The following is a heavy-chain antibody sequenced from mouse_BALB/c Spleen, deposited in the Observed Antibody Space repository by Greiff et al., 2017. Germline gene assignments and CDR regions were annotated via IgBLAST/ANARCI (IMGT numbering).Heavy chain of an antibody. CDR1: GFTFSSYG. V-gene: IGHV5-6*01. CDR3: ARLYYDYDYYGMDY. Sequence: EVHLVESGGDLVKPGGSLKLSCAASGFTFSSYGMSWVRQTPDKRLEWVATISSGGSYTYYPDSVKGRFTISRDNAKNTLYLQMSSLKSEDTAMYYCARLYYDYDYYGMDYWGQGTSVTVSS. J-gene: IGHJ4*01. CDR2: ISSGGSYT. D-gene: IGHD2-4*01.